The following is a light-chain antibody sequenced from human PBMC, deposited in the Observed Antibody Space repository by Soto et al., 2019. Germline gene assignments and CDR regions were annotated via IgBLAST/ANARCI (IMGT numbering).Light chain of an antibody. Sequence: EIVMTQSPATLSVSPGERATLSCRASQSVSSNLAGYQQKPGQAPRLLIYGASTRATGSPARFSGSGSGTEFTLTNSSLQSEDFAGYLCQHYNNWPLTFGGGTKVEIK. CDR1: QSVSSN. CDR2: GAS. J-gene: IGKJ4*01. CDR3: QHYNNWPLT. V-gene: IGKV3-15*01.